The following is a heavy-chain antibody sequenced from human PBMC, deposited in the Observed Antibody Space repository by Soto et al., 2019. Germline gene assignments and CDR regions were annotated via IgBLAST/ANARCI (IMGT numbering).Heavy chain of an antibody. CDR2: IYHSGST. CDR3: ARADYYYGMDV. Sequence: ALSLPCSASDAPLRSGGYSWSWTRQPPGKGLEWIGYIYHSGSTYYNPSLKSRVTISVDGSKNQFSLKLSSVTAADTAVYYCARADYYYGMDVWGQGNTVTVSS. V-gene: IGHV4-30-2*01. CDR1: DAPLRSGGYS. J-gene: IGHJ6*02.